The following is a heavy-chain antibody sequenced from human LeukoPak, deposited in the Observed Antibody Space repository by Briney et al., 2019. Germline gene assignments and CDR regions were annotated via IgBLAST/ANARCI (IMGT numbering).Heavy chain of an antibody. CDR3: ALSDSLRYDSGGYLDY. V-gene: IGHV4-30-4*01. Sequence: PSETLSLTCTVSGGSISSGDYYWSWIRQPPGKGLEWIGYIYYSGSTYYNPSLKSRVTISVDTSKNQFSLKLSSVTAADTAVYYCALSDSLRYDSGGYLDYWGQGTLVTVSS. D-gene: IGHD3-22*01. CDR1: GGSISSGDYY. CDR2: IYYSGST. J-gene: IGHJ4*02.